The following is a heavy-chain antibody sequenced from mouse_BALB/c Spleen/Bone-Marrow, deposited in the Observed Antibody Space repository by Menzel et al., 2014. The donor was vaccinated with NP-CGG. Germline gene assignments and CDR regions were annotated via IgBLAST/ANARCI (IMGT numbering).Heavy chain of an antibody. CDR3: VRHMDY. J-gene: IGHJ4*01. CDR1: GFTFNTYA. CDR2: IRSKGNNYAT. Sequence: EVMLVESGGGLVQPKGSLKLSCAASGFTFNTYAMNWVRQAPGKGLEWVARIRSKGNNYATYYGESVKDRSTISRDDSQSMLYLQMNNLKTEDTAMYYCVRHMDYWGQGTSVIVSS. V-gene: IGHV10-1*02.